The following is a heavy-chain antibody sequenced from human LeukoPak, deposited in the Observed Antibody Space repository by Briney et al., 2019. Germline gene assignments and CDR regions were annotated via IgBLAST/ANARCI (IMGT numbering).Heavy chain of an antibody. CDR3: ASSHDSSGND. V-gene: IGHV3-48*03. CDR1: GFTFSSYE. D-gene: IGHD3-22*01. CDR2: ISSSGSTI. Sequence: GGSLRLSCAASGFTFSSYEMNWVRQAPGKGLEWVSYISSSGSTIYYADSVKGRFTISRDNAKNSLYLQMNSLRADDTAVYFCASSHDSSGNDWGQGTLVTVSS. J-gene: IGHJ4*02.